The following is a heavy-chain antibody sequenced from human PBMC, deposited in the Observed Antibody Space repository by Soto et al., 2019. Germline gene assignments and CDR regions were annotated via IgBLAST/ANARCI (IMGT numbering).Heavy chain of an antibody. J-gene: IGHJ6*02. CDR3: ARGGTGTGTTFRYYYALDV. D-gene: IGHD1-7*01. CDR1: AYTLTSYY. CDR2: VNPSGGTT. V-gene: IGHV1-46*01. Sequence: ASVKVSSKASAYTLTSYYIHWVRQAPGQGLEWMGIVNPSGGTTSYAQKFQGRVTMTRDTSKSTVYMELTSLRSDDTAVYFCARGGTGTGTTFRYYYALDVWGQGTTVTVSS.